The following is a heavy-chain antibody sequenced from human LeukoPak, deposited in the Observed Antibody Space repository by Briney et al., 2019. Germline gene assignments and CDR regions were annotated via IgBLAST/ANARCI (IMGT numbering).Heavy chain of an antibody. CDR2: ISGSGGTT. Sequence: GGSLRLSCAVSGFTFSSYAMSWVRQAPGKGLEWVSGISGSGGTTYYADSVKGRFTIFRDNSKNTLYLQMNSLRAEDTAIYYCTKMPGVVEIRGQGTMVTVSS. V-gene: IGHV3-23*01. J-gene: IGHJ3*02. CDR3: TKMPGVVEI. CDR1: GFTFSSYA. D-gene: IGHD2-15*01.